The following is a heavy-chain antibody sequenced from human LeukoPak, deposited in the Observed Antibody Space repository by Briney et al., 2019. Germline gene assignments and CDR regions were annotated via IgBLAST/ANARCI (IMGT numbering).Heavy chain of an antibody. CDR1: GFTFSSYG. V-gene: IGHV3-23*01. D-gene: IGHD5-12*01. J-gene: IGHJ6*03. CDR2: ISGSGGST. CDR3: ARAADIVATPYFFYYHMDV. Sequence: SGGSLRLSCAASGFTFSSYGMSWVRQAPGKGLEWVSAISGSGGSTYYADSVKGRFTISRDNTKNSLYLQMNSLRAEDTAVYYCARAADIVATPYFFYYHMDVWGKGTTVTVSS.